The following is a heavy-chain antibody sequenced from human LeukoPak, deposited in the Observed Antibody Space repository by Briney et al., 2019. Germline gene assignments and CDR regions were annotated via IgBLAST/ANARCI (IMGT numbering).Heavy chain of an antibody. J-gene: IGHJ4*02. D-gene: IGHD2-21*02. Sequence: SVKDSCKASGGTFSSCAISWVRQAPGQGLEWMGGIIPIFGTANYAQKFQGRVTITADESTSTAYMELSSLRSEDTAVYYCASSLAYCGGDCYSTDVDYWGQGTLVTVSS. CDR2: IIPIFGTA. CDR1: GGTFSSCA. V-gene: IGHV1-69*13. CDR3: ASSLAYCGGDCYSTDVDY.